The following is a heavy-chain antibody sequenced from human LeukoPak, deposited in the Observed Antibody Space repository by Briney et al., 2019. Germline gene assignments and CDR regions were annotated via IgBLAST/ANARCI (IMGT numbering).Heavy chain of an antibody. CDR3: ARDPSSIAARPRISRSFDP. J-gene: IGHJ5*02. CDR1: GFTFDDYG. V-gene: IGHV3-30*05. D-gene: IGHD6-6*01. CDR2: ISYDGSNK. Sequence: PGGSLRLSCAASGFTFDDYGMSWVRQAPGKGLEWVAVISYDGSNKYYADSVKGRFTISRDNSKNTLYLQMNSLRAEDTAVYYCARDPSSIAARPRISRSFDPWGQGTLVTVSS.